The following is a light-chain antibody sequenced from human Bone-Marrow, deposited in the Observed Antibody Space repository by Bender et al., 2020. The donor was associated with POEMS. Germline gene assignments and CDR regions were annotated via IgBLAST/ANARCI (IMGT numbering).Light chain of an antibody. V-gene: IGLV2-23*02. CDR3: CSYAGSRPLV. Sequence: QSALTQPPSVSGSPGQSITISCTGTSSDVGSYNLVSWYQQHPGKAPKLMLYDVTNRPSGVSNRFSGSKSGNTASLTISGLQAEDEADYYCCSYAGSRPLVFGTGTKVTVL. J-gene: IGLJ1*01. CDR1: SSDVGSYNL. CDR2: DVT.